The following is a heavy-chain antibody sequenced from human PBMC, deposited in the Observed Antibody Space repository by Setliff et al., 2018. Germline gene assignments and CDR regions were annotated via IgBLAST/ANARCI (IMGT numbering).Heavy chain of an antibody. CDR1: GYTFTNYG. CDR2: ISVYNGNT. J-gene: IGHJ4*02. V-gene: IGHV1-18*01. D-gene: IGHD3-10*01. Sequence: ASVKVSCKASGYTFTNYGISWVRQAPEQGLEWMGWISVYNGNTNYAQKLQGRVTMTTDTSTSTAYMELRSLRSDDTAVYYCATHYYGSGIFDYWGQGTLVTVSS. CDR3: ATHYYGSGIFDY.